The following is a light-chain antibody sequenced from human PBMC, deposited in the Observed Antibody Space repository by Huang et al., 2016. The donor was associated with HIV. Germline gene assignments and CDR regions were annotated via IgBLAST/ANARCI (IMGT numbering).Light chain of an antibody. CDR3: QQFSSYSPLT. Sequence: IQLTQSPSSLSASVGDRVTITCRASQGISNSLVWYQQKPGRAPKLLIYAASTLQSGVTSRFSVSGSGTDFTLTISSLQPEDSATYYCQQFSSYSPLTFGGGTKVEIK. CDR1: QGISNS. V-gene: IGKV1-9*01. J-gene: IGKJ4*01. CDR2: AAS.